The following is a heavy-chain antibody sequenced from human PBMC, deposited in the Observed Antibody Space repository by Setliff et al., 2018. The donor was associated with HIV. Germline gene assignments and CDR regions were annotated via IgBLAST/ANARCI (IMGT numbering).Heavy chain of an antibody. CDR1: GGSISSYY. J-gene: IGHJ6*03. CDR2: IYYSGST. Sequence: PSETLSLTCTVSGGSISSYYWSLIRQPPGKGLEWIGYIYYSGSTNYNPSLKSRVTISVDTSKNQFSLKLSSVTAADTAVYYCARGRRRTSSYYYYYHMDVWGKGTAVTVSS. D-gene: IGHD2-2*01. V-gene: IGHV4-59*01. CDR3: ARGRRRTSSYYYYYHMDV.